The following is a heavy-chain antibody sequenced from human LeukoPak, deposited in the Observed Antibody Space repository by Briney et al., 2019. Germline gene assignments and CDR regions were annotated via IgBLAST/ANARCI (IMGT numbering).Heavy chain of an antibody. CDR1: GFTFSSYA. Sequence: GGSLRLSCAASGFTFSSYAMSWVRQAPGKGLEWVSAISGSGGSTYYADSVKGRFTISRDNSKNTLYLQMNSLRAEDTAVYYCARGLGYDSSGYYFPPDAFDIWGQGTMVTVSS. J-gene: IGHJ3*02. V-gene: IGHV3-23*01. D-gene: IGHD3-22*01. CDR3: ARGLGYDSSGYYFPPDAFDI. CDR2: ISGSGGST.